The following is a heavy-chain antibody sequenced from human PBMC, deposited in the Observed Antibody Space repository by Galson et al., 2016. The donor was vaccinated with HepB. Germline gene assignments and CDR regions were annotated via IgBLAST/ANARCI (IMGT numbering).Heavy chain of an antibody. J-gene: IGHJ4*02. V-gene: IGHV3-33*07. CDR3: ARRRCTGGSCYSDY. D-gene: IGHD2-8*02. CDR1: GFTFTRYG. CDR2: IWYDGSDK. Sequence: SLRLSCAASGFTFTRYGMYWVRQAPGKGLEWVAVIWYDGSDKYYADSLRGRFTISRDNPKNTLSLQMNSLRTEDTAVYYCARRRCTGGSCYSDYWGQGTLVTVSS.